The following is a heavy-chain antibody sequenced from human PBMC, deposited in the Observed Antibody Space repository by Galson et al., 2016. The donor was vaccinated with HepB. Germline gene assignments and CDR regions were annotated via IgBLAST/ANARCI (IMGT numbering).Heavy chain of an antibody. Sequence: SVKVSCKASGYTFGGYHIHWVRQAPGQGLEWMGWIGAYNGNTHSAQKFQDRVTLTRNTFTTTVYLELRSLRLDDTAVYYCAAHSGTNSWGRKALDYWGQGTLITVSS. D-gene: IGHD1-26*01. CDR2: IGAYNGNT. J-gene: IGHJ4*02. V-gene: IGHV1-18*04. CDR3: AAHSGTNSWGRKALDY. CDR1: GYTFGGYH.